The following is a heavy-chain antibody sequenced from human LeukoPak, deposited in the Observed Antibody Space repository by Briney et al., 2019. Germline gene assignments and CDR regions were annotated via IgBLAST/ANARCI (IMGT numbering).Heavy chain of an antibody. CDR2: FNPEDGET. CDR1: GYTLTELS. D-gene: IGHD5-12*01. Sequence: ASVKVPCKVSGYTLTELSMHWVRQAPGKGLEWMGGFNPEDGETIYAQKFQGRVTMTEDTSTDTAYMELSSLRSEDTAVYYCATNWRGYSGYDQYGYWGQGTLVTVSS. J-gene: IGHJ4*02. CDR3: ATNWRGYSGYDQYGY. V-gene: IGHV1-24*01.